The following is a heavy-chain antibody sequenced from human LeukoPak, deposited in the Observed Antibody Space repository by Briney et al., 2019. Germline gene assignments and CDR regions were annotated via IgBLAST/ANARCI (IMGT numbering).Heavy chain of an antibody. CDR2: IKQDGSEK. Sequence: PGGSLRLSCAASGFTFNSYWMSWVRQAPGKGLEWVANIKQDGSEKYYVDSVKGRFTISRDNAKNSLYLQMNSLRADDTAVYYCARDSADCSSTSCYSWNWFDPWGQGTLVTVSS. V-gene: IGHV3-7*03. CDR1: GFTFNSYW. J-gene: IGHJ5*02. D-gene: IGHD2-2*02. CDR3: ARDSADCSSTSCYSWNWFDP.